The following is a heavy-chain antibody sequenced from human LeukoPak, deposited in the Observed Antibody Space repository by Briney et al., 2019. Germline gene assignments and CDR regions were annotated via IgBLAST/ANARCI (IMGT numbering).Heavy chain of an antibody. V-gene: IGHV1-2*02. CDR1: GYTFTGYY. D-gene: IGHD3-10*01. CDR3: ARELQIGEFTGQGFDY. CDR2: INPNSGGT. Sequence: GASVKVSCKASGYTFTGYYMHWVRQAPGQGLEWMGWINPNSGGTNYAQKFQGRVTMTRDTSISTAYMELSRLRSDDTAVYYCARELQIGEFTGQGFDYWGQGTLVTVSS. J-gene: IGHJ4*02.